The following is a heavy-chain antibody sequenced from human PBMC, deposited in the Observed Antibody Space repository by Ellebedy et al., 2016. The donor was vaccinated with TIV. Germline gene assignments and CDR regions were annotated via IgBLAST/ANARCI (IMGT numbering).Heavy chain of an antibody. J-gene: IGHJ4*02. Sequence: GESLKISCQGSGYPFPIFWIGWVRQLPEKGLEWMGIIFPSDSETRYSPSSHGQVSISADKSTSTIYLQWSSLKASDTGIYYCARYANENGYTKFDFWGQGTLVTVSS. CDR1: GYPFPIFW. V-gene: IGHV5-51*01. CDR3: ARYANENGYTKFDF. D-gene: IGHD2-8*01. CDR2: IFPSDSET.